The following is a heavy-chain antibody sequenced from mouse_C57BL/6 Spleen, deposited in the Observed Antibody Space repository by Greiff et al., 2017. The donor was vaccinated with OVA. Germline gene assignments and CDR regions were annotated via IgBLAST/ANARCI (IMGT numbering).Heavy chain of an antibody. D-gene: IGHD2-5*01. J-gene: IGHJ3*01. CDR2: IYPGNGDT. V-gene: IGHV1-12*01. CDR1: GYTFTSYS. CDR3: ESSSNCLFAD. Sequence: QVQLQQSGAELVRPGASVKMSCKASGYTFTSYSMHWVKQTPRQGLEWIGAIYPGNGDTSYNQKFKGKATLTVDTSSSTAYMQLSSLTSDDSAVYVCESSSNCLFADWGKGTLVTVSA.